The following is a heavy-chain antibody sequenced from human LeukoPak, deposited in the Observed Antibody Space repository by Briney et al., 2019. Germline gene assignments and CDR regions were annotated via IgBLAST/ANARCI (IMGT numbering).Heavy chain of an antibody. CDR3: ARGAGYSSSWYPPGVDY. CDR2: ISAYNGNT. Sequence: ASVKVSCKAPGYTFTSYGISWVRQAPGQGLEWMGWISAYNGNTNYAQKLQGRVTMTTDTSTSTAYMELRSLRSDDTAVYYCARGAGYSSSWYPPGVDYWGQGTLVTVSS. CDR1: GYTFTSYG. J-gene: IGHJ4*02. V-gene: IGHV1-18*04. D-gene: IGHD6-13*01.